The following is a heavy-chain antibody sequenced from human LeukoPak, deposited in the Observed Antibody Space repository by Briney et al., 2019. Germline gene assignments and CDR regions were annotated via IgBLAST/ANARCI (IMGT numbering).Heavy chain of an antibody. D-gene: IGHD3-10*01. CDR1: GFTFSSYS. V-gene: IGHV3-21*01. CDR2: ISSSSSYI. Sequence: GGSLRLSCAASGFTFSSYSMNWVRQAPGKGLEWVSSISSSSSYIYYADPVKGRFTISRDNAKNSLYLQMNSLRAEDTAVYYCARVSRGSGSYYFDYWGQGTLVTVSS. CDR3: ARVSRGSGSYYFDY. J-gene: IGHJ4*02.